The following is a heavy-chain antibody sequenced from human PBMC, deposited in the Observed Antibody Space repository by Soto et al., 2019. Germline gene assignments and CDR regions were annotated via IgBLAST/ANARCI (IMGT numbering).Heavy chain of an antibody. CDR3: ARGGPYCSSTSCYWDYYYGMDV. Sequence: GGSLRLSCAASGFTFSSYSMNWVRQAPGKGLEWVSYISSSSSTIYYADSVKGRFTISRDNAKNSLYLQMNSLRDEDTAVYYCARGGPYCSSTSCYWDYYYGMDVFGQGTPDTVSS. V-gene: IGHV3-48*02. CDR1: GFTFSSYS. CDR2: ISSSSSTI. J-gene: IGHJ6*02. D-gene: IGHD2-2*01.